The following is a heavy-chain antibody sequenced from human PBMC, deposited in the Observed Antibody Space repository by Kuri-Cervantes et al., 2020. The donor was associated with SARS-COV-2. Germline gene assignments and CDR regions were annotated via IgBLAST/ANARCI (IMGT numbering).Heavy chain of an antibody. CDR1: GYTFTSYY. CDR3: ARDAGQWLGDNWFDP. CDR2: INPSGGST. D-gene: IGHD6-19*01. V-gene: IGHV1-46*01. J-gene: IGHJ5*02. Sequence: ASVKVSCKASGYTFTSYYMHWVRQAPGQGLEWMGIINPSGGSTSYAQKFQGRVTMTRDTSTSTVYMELSSLRSDDTAVYYCARDAGQWLGDNWFDPWGQGTLVTVSS.